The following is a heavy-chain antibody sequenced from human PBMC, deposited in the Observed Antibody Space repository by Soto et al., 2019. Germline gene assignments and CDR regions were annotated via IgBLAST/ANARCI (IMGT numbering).Heavy chain of an antibody. CDR1: GGSFSGYY. V-gene: IGHV4-34*01. D-gene: IGHD3-10*01. J-gene: IGHJ6*04. CDR3: ARGRHYGSGTYGYYYGMDV. CDR2: INHSGST. Sequence: SETLSLTCAVYGGSFSGYYWSWIRQPPGKGLEWIGEINHSGSTNYNPSLKSRVTISVDTSKNQFSLKLSSVTAADTAVYYCARGRHYGSGTYGYYYGMDVWGKGTTVT.